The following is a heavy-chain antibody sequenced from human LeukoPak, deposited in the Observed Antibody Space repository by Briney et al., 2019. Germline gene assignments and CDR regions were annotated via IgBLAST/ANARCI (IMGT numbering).Heavy chain of an antibody. CDR3: ARSRMVRGVLLDY. CDR2: IYPGDSDT. D-gene: IGHD3-10*01. V-gene: IGHV5-51*01. CDR1: GYSFTSYW. Sequence: GESLKISCKGSGYSFTSYWIGWVRQMPGKGLEWMGIIYPGDSDTRYSPSFQGQVTISADKSISTAYLRWSSLKASDTAMYYCARSRMVRGVLLDYWGQGTLVTVSS. J-gene: IGHJ4*02.